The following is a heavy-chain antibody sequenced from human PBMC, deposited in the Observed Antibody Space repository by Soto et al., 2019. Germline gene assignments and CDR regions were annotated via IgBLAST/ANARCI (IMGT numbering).Heavy chain of an antibody. CDR3: ARVAKTSSSWDY. Sequence: PXGSLRLSCAASEFTFSSYWMSWVRQAPGKGLEWVANIKQDGSEKYYVDSVKGRFTISRDNAKNSLYLQMNSLRAEDTAVYYCARVAKTSSSWDYWGQGSLVTVSS. D-gene: IGHD6-13*01. J-gene: IGHJ4*02. CDR1: EFTFSSYW. V-gene: IGHV3-7*03. CDR2: IKQDGSEK.